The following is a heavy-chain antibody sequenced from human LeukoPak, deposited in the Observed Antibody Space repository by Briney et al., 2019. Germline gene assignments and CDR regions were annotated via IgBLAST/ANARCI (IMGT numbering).Heavy chain of an antibody. D-gene: IGHD6-13*01. V-gene: IGHV4-34*01. Sequence: PSETLSLTCAVYGGSFSGYYWSWIRQPPGKGLEWIGEINHSGSTNYNPSLKSRVTISVDTSKNQFSLKLSPVTAADTAVYYCARIRQRGGIAAAGHDYWGQGTLVTVSS. CDR1: GGSFSGYY. J-gene: IGHJ4*02. CDR3: ARIRQRGGIAAAGHDY. CDR2: INHSGST.